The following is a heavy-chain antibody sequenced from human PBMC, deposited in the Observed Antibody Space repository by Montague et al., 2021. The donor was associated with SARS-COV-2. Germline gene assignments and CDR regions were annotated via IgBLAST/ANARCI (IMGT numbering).Heavy chain of an antibody. CDR3: ARLGDGVVPSPILGVGPYYSYYYMDV. V-gene: IGHV4-34*01. J-gene: IGHJ6*03. D-gene: IGHD3-10*01. CDR1: GGSFSTYS. Sequence: SETLSLTCAVHGGSFSTYSWNWIRQPPGKGLEWIGEIHHGGSTNYNPSLKSRVTISADTSKNQLSLKLTSVAAPDTAVYYCARLGDGVVPSPILGVGPYYSYYYMDVWGKGTTVTVSS. CDR2: IHHGGST.